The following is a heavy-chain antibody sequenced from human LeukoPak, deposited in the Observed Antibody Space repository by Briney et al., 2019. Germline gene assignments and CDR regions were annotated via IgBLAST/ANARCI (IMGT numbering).Heavy chain of an antibody. D-gene: IGHD4-17*01. CDR3: ARAGYGDYDLTYFDY. Sequence: ASVKISCKASEGTFSSYAISWVRQAPGQGLEWMGGIIPIFGTASYAQKFQGRVTITADESTSTAYMELSSLRSEDTAVYYCARAGYGDYDLTYFDYWGQGTLVTVSS. CDR2: IIPIFGTA. V-gene: IGHV1-69*13. J-gene: IGHJ4*02. CDR1: EGTFSSYA.